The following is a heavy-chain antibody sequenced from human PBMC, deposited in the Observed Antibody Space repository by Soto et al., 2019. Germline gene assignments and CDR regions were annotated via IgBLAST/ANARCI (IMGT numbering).Heavy chain of an antibody. J-gene: IGHJ5*02. CDR2: ISHSGIT. CDR1: GGSITSANW. V-gene: IGHV4-4*02. CDR3: ARVLRGWFDP. Sequence: GTLSLTCAVSGGSITSANWWTWVRQPPGGGLEWIGEISHSGITNYKASLKSRVTMSVDKTKNDVSLKLTSVTAADTAVYYCARVLRGWFDPWGQGTPVTVSS.